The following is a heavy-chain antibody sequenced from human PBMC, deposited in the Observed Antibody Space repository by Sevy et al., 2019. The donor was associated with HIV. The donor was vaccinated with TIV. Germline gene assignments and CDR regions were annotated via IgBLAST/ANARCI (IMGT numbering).Heavy chain of an antibody. Sequence: GGSLRLSCAASGFTFSSYAMSWVRQAPGKGLEWVSAFSGSGGSTYYADSVKGRFTISRDNSKNTLYLQMNSLRAEDTAVYYCARVPPRDGYNYDYWGQGTLVTVSS. V-gene: IGHV3-23*01. CDR2: FSGSGGST. CDR1: GFTFSSYA. D-gene: IGHD5-12*01. J-gene: IGHJ4*02. CDR3: ARVPPRDGYNYDY.